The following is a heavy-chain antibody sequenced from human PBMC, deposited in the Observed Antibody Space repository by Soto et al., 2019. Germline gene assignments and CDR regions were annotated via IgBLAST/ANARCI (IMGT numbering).Heavy chain of an antibody. CDR3: ARDQGEYDIMTERYFYYMDV. J-gene: IGHJ6*03. CDR1: GFTLSTYR. Sequence: EVQLVESGGGLVKPGGSLRLSCAASGFTLSTYRLSWVRQAPGKALEWDSSISSSSGYIYYADSVKGRFTISRDNAKNSLDLQMNSLRAEDTAVYYCARDQGEYDIMTERYFYYMDVWGKGTTVTISS. V-gene: IGHV3-21*04. D-gene: IGHD3-9*01. CDR2: ISSSSGYI.